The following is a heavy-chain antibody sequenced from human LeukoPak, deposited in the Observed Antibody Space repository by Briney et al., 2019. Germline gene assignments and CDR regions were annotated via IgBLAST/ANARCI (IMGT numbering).Heavy chain of an antibody. J-gene: IGHJ4*02. CDR3: ARDQGGYNYDY. CDR2: IYYSGST. D-gene: IGHD5-24*01. V-gene: IGHV4-59*01. CDR1: GGSISSYY. Sequence: SETLSLTCTVSGGSISSYYWSWIRQPPGKGLEWIGYIYYSGSTNYNPSLKSRVTISVDTSKNQFSLKLSSVTAADTAVYYCARDQGGYNYDYWGQGTLVTVSS.